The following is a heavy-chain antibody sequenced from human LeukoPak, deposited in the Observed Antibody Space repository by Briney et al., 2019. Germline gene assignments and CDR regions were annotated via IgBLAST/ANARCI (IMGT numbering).Heavy chain of an antibody. V-gene: IGHV1-24*01. CDR1: GYTLTELS. CDR2: FDPEDGET. J-gene: IGHJ1*01. Sequence: ASVKVSCKVSGYTLTELSMHWVRQAPGKGLEWMGGFDPEDGETIYAQKFQGRVTMTEDTSTDTAYMELSSLRVEDTAVYYCAKVAKYYYGSETYYFFEHWGQGTPATASS. D-gene: IGHD3-10*01. CDR3: AKVAKYYYGSETYYFFEH.